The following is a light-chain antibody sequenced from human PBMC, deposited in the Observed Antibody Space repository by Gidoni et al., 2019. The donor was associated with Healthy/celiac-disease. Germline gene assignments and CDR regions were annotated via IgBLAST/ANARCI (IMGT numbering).Light chain of an antibody. CDR1: KLGDKY. CDR2: QDS. Sequence: SYELTQPPSVSVSPGQTASITCPGDKLGDKYACWYQQKPGQSPVLVIYQDSKRPSGNPERFSGSNSGNTATLTISGTQAMDEADYYCQAWDSSTGVVFGGGTKLTVL. J-gene: IGLJ2*01. CDR3: QAWDSSTGVV. V-gene: IGLV3-1*01.